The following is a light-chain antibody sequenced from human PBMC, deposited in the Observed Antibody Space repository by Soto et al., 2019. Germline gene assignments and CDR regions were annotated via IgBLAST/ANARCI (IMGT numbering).Light chain of an antibody. CDR2: GAS. J-gene: IGKJ1*01. CDR3: QQYNNWPPWT. Sequence: EIVLTQSPATLSLSPGESATLSCRATRSVSSYLAWYQQKPGQAPRLLIYGASTRATGIPARFSGSGSGTDFTLTISSLQSEDFAVYYCQQYNNWPPWTFGQGTKVAI. CDR1: RSVSSY. V-gene: IGKV3-15*01.